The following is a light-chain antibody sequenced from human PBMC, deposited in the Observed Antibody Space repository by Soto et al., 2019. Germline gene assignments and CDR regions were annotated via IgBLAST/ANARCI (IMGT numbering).Light chain of an antibody. Sequence: AIRMTQSPSSLSASTGDRVTITCRASQGISSYLAWYQQKPGKAPKLLIYDASALPRGVPSRFSGSGPGTKFTLTIASLQPDDFATYYCQQYETFSGTFGPGTKVDIK. CDR1: QGISSY. V-gene: IGKV1-8*01. CDR2: DAS. J-gene: IGKJ1*01. CDR3: QQYETFSGT.